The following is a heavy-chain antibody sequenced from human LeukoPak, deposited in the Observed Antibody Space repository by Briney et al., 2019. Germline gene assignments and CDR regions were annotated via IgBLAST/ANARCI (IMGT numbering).Heavy chain of an antibody. CDR2: ISSSSSYI. CDR3: ARDLRQQLVDSRWFDP. CDR1: GFTFSSYS. Sequence: GSLRLSCAASGFTFSSYSMNWVRQAPGKGLEWVSSISSSSSYIYYADSVKGRFTISRDNAKNSLYLQMNSLRAEDTAVYYCARDLRQQLVDSRWFDPWGQGTLVTVSS. J-gene: IGHJ5*02. D-gene: IGHD6-13*01. V-gene: IGHV3-21*01.